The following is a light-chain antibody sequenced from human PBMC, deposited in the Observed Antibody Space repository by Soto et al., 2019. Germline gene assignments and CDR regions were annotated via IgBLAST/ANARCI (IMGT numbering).Light chain of an antibody. CDR2: GAS. CDR3: QQYGSSPPYT. Sequence: EIVLTQSPGTLSLSPGERATLSCRASQSVRSSDLAWYQQKPGQDPRLLIYGASSRATGIPDRFSGSGSGTDFTLTISRLEPEDFAVYYCQQYGSSPPYTFGQGTKLEIK. CDR1: QSVRSSD. J-gene: IGKJ2*01. V-gene: IGKV3-20*01.